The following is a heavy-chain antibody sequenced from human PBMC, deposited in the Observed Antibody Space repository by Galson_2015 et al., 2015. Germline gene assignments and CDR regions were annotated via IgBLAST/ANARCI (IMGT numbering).Heavy chain of an antibody. Sequence: ETLSLTCAVYGGSFSDYYWSWIRQPPGKGLEWIGEINHSGSTNYNPSLKSRVTISVDTSRNQFSLKLSSVTAADTAVDYCARGDRNGDPGGYGYYYYGMDVWGQGTTVTVSS. V-gene: IGHV4-34*01. CDR1: GGSFSDYY. J-gene: IGHJ6*02. CDR2: INHSGST. CDR3: ARGDRNGDPGGYGYYYYGMDV. D-gene: IGHD4-17*01.